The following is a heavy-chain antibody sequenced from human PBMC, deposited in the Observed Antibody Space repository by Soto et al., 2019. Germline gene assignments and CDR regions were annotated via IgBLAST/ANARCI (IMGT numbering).Heavy chain of an antibody. D-gene: IGHD2-15*01. J-gene: IGHJ6*02. CDR1: GFTFSSYS. CDR3: ARGYCGGGGGSSFLYSNGMAA. Sequence: EVQLVESGGGLVQPGGSLRLSCAASGFTFSSYSMNWVRQAPGKGLEWVSYISSSSGTIYYADSVKGRFTISRDNAKNSLFCQMNGLRAEAPPCFYCARGYCGGGGGSSFLYSNGMAAWGQGPRSPSP. V-gene: IGHV3-48*01. CDR2: ISSSSGTI.